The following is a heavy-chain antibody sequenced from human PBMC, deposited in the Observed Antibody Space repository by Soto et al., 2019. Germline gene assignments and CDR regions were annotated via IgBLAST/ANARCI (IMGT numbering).Heavy chain of an antibody. V-gene: IGHV3-23*01. D-gene: IGHD3-3*01. CDR2: ISGSGGST. Sequence: VGSLRLSCAASGFTFSSYAMSWVRQAPVKVLEWVSAISGSGGSTYYADSVKGRFTISRDNSKNTLYPQMNSLRAEDTAVYYCAKEETYYDFWSGPSYYYYYGMDVGGQGTTVTASS. CDR1: GFTFSSYA. CDR3: AKEETYYDFWSGPSYYYYYGMDV. J-gene: IGHJ6*02.